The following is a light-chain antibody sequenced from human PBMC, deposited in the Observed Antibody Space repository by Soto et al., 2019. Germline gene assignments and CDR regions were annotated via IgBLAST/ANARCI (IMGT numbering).Light chain of an antibody. CDR3: QQYHNWWT. CDR2: GAS. V-gene: IGKV3-15*01. J-gene: IGKJ1*01. CDR1: QRININ. Sequence: EIVMTQSPATLSVSPGERATLSCRARQRININLAWYQHKPGQAPRLLIYGASTRATGIPARFSGSGSGTEFTLTISGLQSEDFAVYYCQQYHNWWTFGQGTKVDIK.